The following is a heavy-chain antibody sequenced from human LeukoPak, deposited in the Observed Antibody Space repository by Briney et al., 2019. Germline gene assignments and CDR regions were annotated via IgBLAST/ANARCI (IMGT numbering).Heavy chain of an antibody. J-gene: IGHJ4*02. V-gene: IGHV1-24*01. CDR2: FDPEDGET. Sequence: ASVTVSCTVSGYTLTELSMHWVRQAPGKGLEWMGGFDPEDGETIYAQKFQGRVTMTEDTSTDTAYMELSSLRSEDTAVYYCATSLGGIVGEKKDWGQGTLVTVSS. D-gene: IGHD1-26*01. CDR3: ATSLGGIVGEKKD. CDR1: GYTLTELS.